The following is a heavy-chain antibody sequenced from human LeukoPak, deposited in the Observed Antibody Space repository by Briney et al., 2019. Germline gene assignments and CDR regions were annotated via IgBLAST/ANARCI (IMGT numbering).Heavy chain of an antibody. D-gene: IGHD6-13*01. CDR3: ARGTMVPSSSWYVGLDY. CDR2: IIPIFGTA. Sequence: GGSLRLSCAASGGTFSSYAISWVRQAPGQGLEWMGGIIPIFGTANYAQKFQGRVTITADESTSTAYMELSSLRSEDTAVYYCARGTMVPSSSWYVGLDYWGQGTLVTVSS. J-gene: IGHJ4*02. V-gene: IGHV1-69*01. CDR1: GGTFSSYA.